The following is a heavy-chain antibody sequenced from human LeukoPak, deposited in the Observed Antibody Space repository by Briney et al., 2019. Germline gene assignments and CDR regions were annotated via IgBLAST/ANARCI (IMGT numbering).Heavy chain of an antibody. V-gene: IGHV1-18*01. CDR2: ISAYNGDT. J-gene: IGHJ4*02. D-gene: IGHD2-2*01. Sequence: ASVKVSCKASGYTFTSYGISWVRQAPGQGLEWMGWISAYNGDTSYAQKLQGRVTMTTDTSTSTAYMELGSLGSDDTAVYYCARVGEYCTGISCLDYWSQGTLVTVSS. CDR3: ARVGEYCTGISCLDY. CDR1: GYTFTSYG.